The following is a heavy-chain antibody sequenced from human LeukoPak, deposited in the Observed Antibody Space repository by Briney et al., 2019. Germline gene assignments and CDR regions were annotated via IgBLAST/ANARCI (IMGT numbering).Heavy chain of an antibody. D-gene: IGHD3-22*01. CDR2: ISNSGSII. CDR1: GFTFSSHS. CDR3: ARGAYYHED. J-gene: IGHJ4*02. V-gene: IGHV3-48*01. Sequence: PGGSLRLSCAASGFTFSSHSMNWVRQAPGKGLEWVSYISNSGSIIYYADSVKGRFTISRDNAENSLYLQMNSLRAEDTAVYYCARGAYYHEDWGQGSQVTVSS.